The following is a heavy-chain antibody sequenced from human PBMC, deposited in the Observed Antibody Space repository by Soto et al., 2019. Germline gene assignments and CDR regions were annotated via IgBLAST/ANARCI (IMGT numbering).Heavy chain of an antibody. D-gene: IGHD2-15*01. CDR2: IWYDGSKK. J-gene: IGHJ4*02. CDR3: ARGVCSGCRSYSSTKYIDY. V-gene: IGHV3-33*01. CDR1: GFSFSNHG. Sequence: PGGSLRLSCVASGFSFSNHGYHWVRQAPGRGLEWVTVIWYDGSKKYYADSVMGRFTVSRDNSKSTMYLQMNSLRAEDTAVYYCARGVCSGCRSYSSTKYIDYRCPAILLTVSA.